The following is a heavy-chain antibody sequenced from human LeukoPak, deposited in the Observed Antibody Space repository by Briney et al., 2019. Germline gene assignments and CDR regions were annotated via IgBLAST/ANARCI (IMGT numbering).Heavy chain of an antibody. CDR2: ISYDGSNK. CDR1: GFIVTGDH. D-gene: IGHD1-26*01. Sequence: GGSLRLSCAASGFIVTGDHMIWVRQAPGKGLEWMAVISYDGSNKYYADSVKGRFTISRDNSKNTLYLQMNSLRAEDTAVYYCARDLSGSYRSYWGQGTLVTVSS. J-gene: IGHJ4*02. V-gene: IGHV3-30*03. CDR3: ARDLSGSYRSY.